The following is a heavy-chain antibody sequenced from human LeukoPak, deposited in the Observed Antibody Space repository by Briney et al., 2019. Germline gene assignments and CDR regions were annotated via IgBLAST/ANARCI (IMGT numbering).Heavy chain of an antibody. CDR3: AKSMSGSYPLFDY. J-gene: IGHJ4*02. CDR2: ISWNSGSI. CDR1: RFTFDDYA. Sequence: GGSLRLSCAASRFTFDDYAMHWVRQAPGKGLEWVSGISWNSGSIGYADSVKGRFTISRDNAKNSLYLQMNSLRAEDTALYYCAKSMSGSYPLFDYWGQGTLVTVSS. D-gene: IGHD1-26*01. V-gene: IGHV3-9*01.